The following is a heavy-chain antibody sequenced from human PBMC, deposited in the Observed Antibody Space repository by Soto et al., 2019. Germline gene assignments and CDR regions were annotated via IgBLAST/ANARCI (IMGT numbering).Heavy chain of an antibody. J-gene: IGHJ6*02. Sequence: SETLSLTCTVSGGSISSGDYYWSWIRQTPGRGLEWIGYIYYSGSTYYNPSLKSRVTISVDTSKNQFSLKLSSVTAADTAVYYCARFTHYYGMDVWGQGTTVTVSS. V-gene: IGHV4-30-4*01. CDR2: IYYSGST. CDR1: GGSISSGDYY. CDR3: ARFTHYYGMDV.